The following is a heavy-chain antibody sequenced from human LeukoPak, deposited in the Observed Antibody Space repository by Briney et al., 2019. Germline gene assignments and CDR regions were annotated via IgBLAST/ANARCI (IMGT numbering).Heavy chain of an antibody. CDR1: GFTFSSYE. D-gene: IGHD3-10*01. CDR3: ARSTAYGSGSYQNWFDA. CDR2: ISSSGGTI. J-gene: IGHJ5*02. Sequence: GGSLRLSCAASGFTFSSYEMNWVRQAPGKGLEWVSYISSSGGTIYYADSVKGRFTISRDNAKNTLYLQMNSLRAEDTAVYYCARSTAYGSGSYQNWFDAWGQGTLVTVSS. V-gene: IGHV3-48*03.